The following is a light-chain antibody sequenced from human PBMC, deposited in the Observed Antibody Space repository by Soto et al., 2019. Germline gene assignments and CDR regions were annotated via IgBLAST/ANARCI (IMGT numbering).Light chain of an antibody. CDR2: WAS. CDR1: QSVLYSSNNKNY. J-gene: IGKJ1*01. CDR3: QQYYSTPRT. V-gene: IGKV4-1*01. Sequence: DIVMTQSPDSLAVSLGESATINCKSSQSVLYSSNNKNYLAWYPQKPGQPPKLLIYWASTRESGVPDRFSGSGSGTDFTLTISSLQAEDVAVYDCQQYYSTPRTFGQGTKVEIK.